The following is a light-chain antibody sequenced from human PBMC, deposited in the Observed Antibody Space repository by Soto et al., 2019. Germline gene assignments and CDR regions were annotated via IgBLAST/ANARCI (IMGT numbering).Light chain of an antibody. CDR3: QRRSICPIT. Sequence: EIVLTQSPDTLSLSPGERATLSCRASHSVGTYLAWYQQILRQAPRLLIYDTSNRAAGLPARFSGSAAATDFTLTISTLAPEVVALSYCQRRSICPITFGQGTRLDIK. J-gene: IGKJ5*01. CDR1: HSVGTY. V-gene: IGKV3-11*01. CDR2: DTS.